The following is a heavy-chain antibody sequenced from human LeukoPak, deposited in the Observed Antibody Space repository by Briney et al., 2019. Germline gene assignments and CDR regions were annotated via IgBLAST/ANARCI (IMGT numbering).Heavy chain of an antibody. Sequence: GGSLRVSCAASGFTFSSYWMHWVRQAPGKGLEWVSSISSSSSYIYYADSVKGRFTISRDNAKNSLFVQMNSLRAEDTAVYYCARAPGVGLGFDYWGQGTLVTVSS. CDR2: ISSSSSYI. J-gene: IGHJ4*02. CDR1: GFTFSSYW. CDR3: ARAPGVGLGFDY. D-gene: IGHD2-15*01. V-gene: IGHV3-21*01.